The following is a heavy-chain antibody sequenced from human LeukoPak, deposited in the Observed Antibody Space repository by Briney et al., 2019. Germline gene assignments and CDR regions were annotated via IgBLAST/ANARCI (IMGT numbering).Heavy chain of an antibody. CDR2: ISSNRGST. CDR1: GFTFSSYA. Sequence: GGSLRLSCSASGFTFSSYAMHWVRQAPGKGLEYVSAISSNRGSTYYADSVKGRFTISRDNSKNTLYLQMSGLRAEDTAVYYCVKDLYGDLDYWGQGTLVTVSS. CDR3: VKDLYGDLDY. D-gene: IGHD4-17*01. J-gene: IGHJ4*02. V-gene: IGHV3-64D*06.